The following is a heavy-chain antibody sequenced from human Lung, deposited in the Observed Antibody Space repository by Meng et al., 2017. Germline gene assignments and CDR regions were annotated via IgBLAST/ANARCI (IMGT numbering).Heavy chain of an antibody. J-gene: IGHJ4*02. CDR2: ISHSGNT. CDR1: GGAFSSGYW. V-gene: IGHV4-4*02. D-gene: IGHD4-17*01. Sequence: QPPLLGPCAGRLRPSEALSSTSVVSGGAFSSGYWWSWVRQPPGKGLEWIGEISHSGNTNYSPSFRGRVTMSVGTSRDQFSLELNSVTAADTAVYFCARSGAYCLHSWGQGTLVTVSS. CDR3: ARSGAYCLHS.